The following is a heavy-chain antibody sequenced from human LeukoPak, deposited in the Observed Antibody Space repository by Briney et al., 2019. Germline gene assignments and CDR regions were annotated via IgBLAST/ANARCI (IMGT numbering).Heavy chain of an antibody. V-gene: IGHV3-30-3*02. D-gene: IGHD1-7*01. CDR3: AKEVVRNYLFNS. CDR2: ISYDGSNK. J-gene: IGHJ4*02. Sequence: GRSLRLSCAASGFTFSSYAMHWVRQAPGKGLEWVAVISYDGSNKYYADSVKGRFTISRDNSKNTLYLQMNSLRAEDTAVYYCAKEVVRNYLFNSWGQGTLVTVSS. CDR1: GFTFSSYA.